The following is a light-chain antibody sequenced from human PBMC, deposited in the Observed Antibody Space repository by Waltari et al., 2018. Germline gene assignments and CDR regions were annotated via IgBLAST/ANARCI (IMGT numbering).Light chain of an antibody. CDR2: EVN. CDR1: SSDVGGYNF. J-gene: IGLJ1*01. Sequence: QSALTQPPSASGSPGQSVTISCTGTSSDVGGYNFVSRYQHRPGHLPRLIIYEVNTRPSGVPDRFSGSKSGNTASLTVSGLQAEDEADYYCSAHGGTNSYYVFGTGTTVTVL. V-gene: IGLV2-8*01. CDR3: SAHGGTNSYYV.